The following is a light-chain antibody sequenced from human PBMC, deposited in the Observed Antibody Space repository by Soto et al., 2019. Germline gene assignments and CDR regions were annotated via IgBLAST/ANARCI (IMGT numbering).Light chain of an antibody. CDR1: QSISSW. J-gene: IGKJ1*01. V-gene: IGKV1-5*01. CDR3: QQYNSYPWT. CDR2: DAS. Sequence: DIPMTQSPSTLSASVGDRVTITCRASQSISSWLAWYQQKPGKAPKLLIYDASSLESGVPSRFSGSGSGTEFTLTSSSLQPDDIATYYCQQYNSYPWTFGQGTKVEIK.